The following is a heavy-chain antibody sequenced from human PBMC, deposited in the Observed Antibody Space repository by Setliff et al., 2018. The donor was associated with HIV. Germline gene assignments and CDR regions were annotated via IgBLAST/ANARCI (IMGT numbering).Heavy chain of an antibody. Sequence: GGSLKLSWKGSGYSFANYWIAWVRQMPGKGLEWMGSNYPGDSETAYSPSFEGQVTISADTSISTAYLQWSSLKASDSAMYYCARQDLTMIRGSDHGYYYLDVWGEGTMVTVSS. CDR3: ARQDLTMIRGSDHGYYYLDV. CDR1: GYSFANYW. J-gene: IGHJ6*03. D-gene: IGHD3-10*01. CDR2: NYPGDSET. V-gene: IGHV5-51*01.